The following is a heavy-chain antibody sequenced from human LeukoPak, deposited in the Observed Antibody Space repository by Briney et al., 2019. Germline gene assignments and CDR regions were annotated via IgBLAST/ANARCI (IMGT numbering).Heavy chain of an antibody. D-gene: IGHD4-23*01. CDR2: ISEGGGST. CDR3: AKTSGGNY. J-gene: IGHJ4*02. Sequence: TGGSLRLSCAASGFTFSSYAMSWVRQAPGKGLEWVSGISEGGGSTYYADSVKGRFTISRDNSRNTVYLQMNSLRVEDSAVYYCAKTSGGNYWGQGTLVTVSS. CDR1: GFTFSSYA. V-gene: IGHV3-23*01.